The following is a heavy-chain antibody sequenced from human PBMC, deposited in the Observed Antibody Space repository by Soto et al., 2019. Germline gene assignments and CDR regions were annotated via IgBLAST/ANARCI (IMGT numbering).Heavy chain of an antibody. D-gene: IGHD4-17*01. V-gene: IGHV4-30-2*01. CDR1: GGSITSGGYS. Sequence: SETLSLTCAVSGGSITSGGYSWSWIRQPPGKGLEFIGYIYYGGTTYYNPSLKSRVTISLDGSKNQFSLKLSSVTAADTAVYYCARSPGGDYYYYGMDVWGQGTTVT. J-gene: IGHJ6*02. CDR2: IYYGGTT. CDR3: ARSPGGDYYYYGMDV.